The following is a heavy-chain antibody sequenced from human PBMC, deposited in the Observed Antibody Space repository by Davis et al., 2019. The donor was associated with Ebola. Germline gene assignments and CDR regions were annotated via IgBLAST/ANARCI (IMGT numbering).Heavy chain of an antibody. CDR1: GFTFSSYT. CDR3: AKYASFYYAVGSNWFDP. Sequence: GESLKISCIASGFTFSSYTMNWVRQAPGKGLEWVSGTSGSGGTKYYADSVKGRFTISRDNSKNTLYLQMNSLRAEDTAVYYCAKYASFYYAVGSNWFDPWGQGTLVTVSS. D-gene: IGHD3-10*01. V-gene: IGHV3-23*01. J-gene: IGHJ5*02. CDR2: TSGSGGTK.